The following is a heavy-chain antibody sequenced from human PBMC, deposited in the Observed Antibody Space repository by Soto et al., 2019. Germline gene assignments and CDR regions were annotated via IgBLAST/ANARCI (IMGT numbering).Heavy chain of an antibody. V-gene: IGHV4-4*02. CDR2: TLYSGRT. CDR3: SSRVIDAPT. Sequence: QVQLQESGPGLVKPSGTLSLTCAVSGASISSGWWTWVRQPPGKGLEWIGETLYSGRTNYNSSQNSRVTISIDKSKKQFSLNLSSVTAADTAVYYCSSRVIDAPTWGQGTLVTVSS. CDR1: GASISSGW. D-gene: IGHD3-10*01. J-gene: IGHJ5*02.